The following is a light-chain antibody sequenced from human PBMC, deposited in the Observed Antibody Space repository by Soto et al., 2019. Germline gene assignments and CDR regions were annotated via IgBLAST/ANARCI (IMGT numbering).Light chain of an antibody. CDR2: EAT. J-gene: IGLJ3*02. CDR3: NSYARGTLV. Sequence: QSVLTQSASVSGSPGQSITISCTGTSSEFGSYSVVSWYQQHPGKAPKLLIYEATKRPSGVSNRFSGSESGNTASLTLSGLQAEDEADYYCNSYARGTLVFGGGTKRTVL. CDR1: SSEFGSYSV. V-gene: IGLV2-23*01.